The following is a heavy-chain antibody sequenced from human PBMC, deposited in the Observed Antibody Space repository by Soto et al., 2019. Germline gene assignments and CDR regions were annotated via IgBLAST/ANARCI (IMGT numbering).Heavy chain of an antibody. CDR3: TTDSSSGWTHDY. Sequence: EVQLVESGGGLVKPGGSLRLSCAASGFTFSNAWMSWVRQAPGKGLEWVGRIKSKTDGGTTDYAAPVKGRFTISRDDSKNTLYLQMNSRKTEDTAVYYCTTDSSSGWTHDYWGQGTLVTVSS. CDR2: IKSKTDGGTT. V-gene: IGHV3-15*01. CDR1: GFTFSNAW. D-gene: IGHD6-19*01. J-gene: IGHJ4*02.